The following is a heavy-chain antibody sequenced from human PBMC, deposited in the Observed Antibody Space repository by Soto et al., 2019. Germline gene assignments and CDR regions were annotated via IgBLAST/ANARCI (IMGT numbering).Heavy chain of an antibody. D-gene: IGHD3-22*01. CDR2: IFPGGVNI. CDR1: GYGFTRHY. V-gene: IGHV1-46*01. CDR3: ARFCYDSSGYYWRKFDS. J-gene: IGHJ4*02. Sequence: ASVKVSCKAIGYGFTRHYIHWVRQAPGQGLEWMGTIFPGGVNIAYAQKFQGRVTMTKDTSTSTVYMELNSLTSEDTAVYYCARFCYDSSGYYWRKFDSWGQG.